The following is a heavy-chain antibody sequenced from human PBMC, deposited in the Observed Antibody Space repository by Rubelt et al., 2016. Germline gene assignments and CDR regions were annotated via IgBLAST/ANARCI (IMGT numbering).Heavy chain of an antibody. Sequence: QLQLQESGPELVKPSETLSLTCTVSSGSVSSADHYWGWIRQPPGKGLEWIATIYYSGTTYYNASLKSRVPLPVDKSKNQFSLKLSAVTAADTAVYSCARHKMRDGVVHFDYWGQGSLVTVSS. CDR3: ARHKMRDGVVHFDY. J-gene: IGHJ4*02. D-gene: IGHD3-3*01. CDR1: SGSVSSADHY. V-gene: IGHV4-39*01. CDR2: IYYSGTT.